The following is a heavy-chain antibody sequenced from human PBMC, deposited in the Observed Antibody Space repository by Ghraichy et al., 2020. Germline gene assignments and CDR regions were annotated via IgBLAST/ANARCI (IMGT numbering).Heavy chain of an antibody. CDR2: ISAYNGNT. CDR3: ARAPAHYYDSSGYFDY. CDR1: GYTFTSYG. J-gene: IGHJ4*02. V-gene: IGHV1-18*01. Sequence: ASVKVSCEASGYTFTSYGISWVRQAPGQGLEWMGWISAYNGNTNYAQKLQGRVTMTTDTSTSTAYMELRSLRSDDTAVYYCARAPAHYYDSSGYFDYWGQGTLVTVSS. D-gene: IGHD3-22*01.